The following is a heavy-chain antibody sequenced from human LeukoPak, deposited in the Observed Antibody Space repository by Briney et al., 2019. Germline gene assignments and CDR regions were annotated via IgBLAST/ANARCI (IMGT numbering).Heavy chain of an antibody. V-gene: IGHV3-48*02. Sequence: GRSLRLSCAASGFTFSSYSMNWVRQAPGKGLEWVSYISSSSSTIYYADSVKGRFTISRDNAKNSLYLQMNSLRDEDTAVYYCARGGYYYDSSGYYPDFDYWGQGTLVTVSS. CDR2: ISSSSSTI. D-gene: IGHD3-22*01. J-gene: IGHJ4*02. CDR3: ARGGYYYDSSGYYPDFDY. CDR1: GFTFSSYS.